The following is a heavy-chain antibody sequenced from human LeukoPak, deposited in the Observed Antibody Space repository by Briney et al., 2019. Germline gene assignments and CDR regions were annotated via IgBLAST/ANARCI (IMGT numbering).Heavy chain of an antibody. CDR3: ARDEEQWLVLDGNGMDV. D-gene: IGHD6-19*01. Sequence: ASVKVSCKASGYTFTSYGISWVRQAPGQGLEWMGWISAYNGNTNYAQKLQGRVTMTTDTSTSTAYMELRSLRSDDTAVYHCARDEEQWLVLDGNGMDVWGKGTTVTVSS. CDR2: ISAYNGNT. CDR1: GYTFTSYG. J-gene: IGHJ6*04. V-gene: IGHV1-18*04.